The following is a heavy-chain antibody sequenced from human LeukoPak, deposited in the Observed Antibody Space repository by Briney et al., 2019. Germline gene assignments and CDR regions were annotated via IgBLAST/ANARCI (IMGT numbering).Heavy chain of an antibody. CDR1: GFTFSDYW. V-gene: IGHV3-74*01. J-gene: IGHJ4*02. CDR2: INSDGSTT. CDR3: VRGYSSSWYYFGDY. D-gene: IGHD6-13*01. Sequence: GGSLRLSCAASGFTFSDYWMHWVRQAPGKGLVWVSRINSDGSTTGYADSVKGRFSISRDNAKNTLYLQMNSLSAEDTAVYYCVRGYSSSWYYFGDYWGQGSLVTVSS.